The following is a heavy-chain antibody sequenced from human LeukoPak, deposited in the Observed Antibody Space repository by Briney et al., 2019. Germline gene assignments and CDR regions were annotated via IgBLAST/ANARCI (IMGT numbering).Heavy chain of an antibody. Sequence: GASVKVSCKASGYTFTSYYMHWVRQAPGQGLEWMGIINPSGGSTSYAQKFQGRVTMTRDMTTSTVYMELSSLRSEDTAVYYCASGQLSSYGMDVWGKGTTVTVSS. V-gene: IGHV1-46*01. CDR1: GYTFTSYY. CDR3: ASGQLSSYGMDV. CDR2: INPSGGST. J-gene: IGHJ6*03. D-gene: IGHD6-13*01.